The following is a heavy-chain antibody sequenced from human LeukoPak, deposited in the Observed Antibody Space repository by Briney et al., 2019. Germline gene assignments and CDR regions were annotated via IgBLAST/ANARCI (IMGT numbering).Heavy chain of an antibody. V-gene: IGHV3-30*02. CDR1: GFTLSCCG. CDR2: VRYDGGNV. Sequence: GGSLRLSCAASGFTLSCCGMHWVRQAPGKGLEWVAFVRYDGGNVYYADSVKGRFTISRDNFKNTLSLQMNSLRAEDTAMYYCAKDGDDCIEHWGQGALVTVSS. D-gene: IGHD2-21*01. CDR3: AKDGDDCIEH. J-gene: IGHJ4*02.